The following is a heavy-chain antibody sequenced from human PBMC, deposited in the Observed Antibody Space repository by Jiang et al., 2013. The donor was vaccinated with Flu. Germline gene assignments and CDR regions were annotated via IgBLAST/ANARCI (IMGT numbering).Heavy chain of an antibody. Sequence: QLVESGGGVVQPGRSLRLSCAASGFTFSSYVIHWVRQPPGKGLEWVAVILYDGSNEYYADSVKGRFTISRDNSKKTVSMQMNSLRPEDTAIYYCARGGTGFDYYFGMDVWGQGTTVTVSS. V-gene: IGHV3-30*03. CDR1: GFTFSSYV. CDR3: ARGGTGFDYYFGMDV. CDR2: ILYDGSNE. J-gene: IGHJ6*02.